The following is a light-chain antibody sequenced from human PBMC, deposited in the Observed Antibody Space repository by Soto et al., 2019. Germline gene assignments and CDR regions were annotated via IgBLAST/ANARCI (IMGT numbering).Light chain of an antibody. CDR2: DAS. J-gene: IGKJ4*01. V-gene: IGKV3-11*01. CDR1: QSISGNY. Sequence: EIGFTHSPGTLSLSSVNGEPLYCRASQSISGNYLAWHQQKPGQAPRLLIYDASNRATGIPARFSGSGSGTDFTLTISSLEPEDFAVYYCQQRGNWPSFGGGTKVDIK. CDR3: QQRGNWPS.